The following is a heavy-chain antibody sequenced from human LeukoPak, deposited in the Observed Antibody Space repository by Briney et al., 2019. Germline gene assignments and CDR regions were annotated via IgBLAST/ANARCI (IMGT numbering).Heavy chain of an antibody. J-gene: IGHJ4*02. CDR2: INPSGGST. CDR3: ARERYRDSSPQDFDY. Sequence: ASVKVSCKASGYTFTSYYMHWVRQAPGQGLEWMGIINPSGGSTSYAQKFQGRVTMTRDTSTSTVYMELSSLRSEDTAVYYCARERYRDSSPQDFDYWGQGTLVTVSS. V-gene: IGHV1-46*01. CDR1: GYTFTSYY. D-gene: IGHD6-13*01.